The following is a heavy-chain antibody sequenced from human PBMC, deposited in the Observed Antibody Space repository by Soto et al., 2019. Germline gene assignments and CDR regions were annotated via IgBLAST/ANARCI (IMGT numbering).Heavy chain of an antibody. CDR3: ARDWERSGRDYYYGMDV. Sequence: ASVKVSCKASGYTFTSYGISWVRQAPGQGLEWMGWISAYNGNTNYAQKLQGRITMITDTSTSTAYMELRSLRSDDTAVYYCARDWERSGRDYYYGMDVWGQGTTVTVSS. CDR1: GYTFTSYG. D-gene: IGHD2-15*01. J-gene: IGHJ6*02. V-gene: IGHV1-18*04. CDR2: ISAYNGNT.